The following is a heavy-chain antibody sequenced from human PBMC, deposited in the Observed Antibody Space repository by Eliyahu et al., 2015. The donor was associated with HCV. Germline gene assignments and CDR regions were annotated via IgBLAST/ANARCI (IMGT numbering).Heavy chain of an antibody. Sequence: EVQLXESGGGLVXPGGXLRLXCAASGFTFXNAWMTWXRQAPGKGLEWVARIKGKIDGGTIEYTAPVKGRFTISRDDSKDTLYLQMNSLKTEDTAVYYCTTGDHTFLGNDHWGQGTLVTVSS. J-gene: IGHJ4*02. CDR1: GFTFXNAW. D-gene: IGHD2-21*01. V-gene: IGHV3-15*01. CDR2: IKGKIDGGTI. CDR3: TTGDHTFLGNDH.